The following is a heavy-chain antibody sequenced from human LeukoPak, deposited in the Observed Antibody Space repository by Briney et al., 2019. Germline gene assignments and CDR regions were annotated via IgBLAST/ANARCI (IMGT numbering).Heavy chain of an antibody. J-gene: IGHJ6*03. CDR1: GYTFTSYY. CDR2: INPSGGST. CDR3: ARDVIVVVPAAPLGYYYYYMDV. V-gene: IGHV1-46*03. Sequence: ASVKVSCKASGYTFTSYYMHWVRQAPGQGLEWMGIINPSGGSTSYAQKFQGRVTMTRDTSKITVYMKLSRLRSEDTAVYYCARDVIVVVPAAPLGYYYYYMDVWGKGTTVTVSS. D-gene: IGHD2-2*01.